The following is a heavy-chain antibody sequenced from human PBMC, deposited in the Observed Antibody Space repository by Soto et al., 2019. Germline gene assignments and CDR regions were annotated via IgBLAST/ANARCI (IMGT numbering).Heavy chain of an antibody. J-gene: IGHJ4*02. CDR3: ARQLAEAGRSLDY. D-gene: IGHD6-6*01. CDR1: GGSFSSYY. V-gene: IGHV4-4*07. Sequence: SETLSLTCTVSGGSFSSYYCSWIRQPAWKGLEWIGRIYTSGITNYNPSLKSRVTMSVDTSKKQFSLNMTSVTAADTAVYFCARQLAEAGRSLDYWGLGTLVTVCS. CDR2: IYTSGIT.